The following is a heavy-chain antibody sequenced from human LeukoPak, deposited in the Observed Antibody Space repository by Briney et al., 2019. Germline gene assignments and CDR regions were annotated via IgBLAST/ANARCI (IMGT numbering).Heavy chain of an antibody. CDR1: GFTFSSYW. Sequence: QPGGSLRLSCAASGFTFSSYWMSWVRQAPGKGLEYVANIKQDGSEKYYVDSVKGRFTISRDNTKNSLYLQMNSLRAEDTAVYYCAKFVSGHARPPAFDIWGQGTMVTVSS. CDR3: AKFVSGHARPPAFDI. CDR2: IKQDGSEK. D-gene: IGHD5-12*01. J-gene: IGHJ3*02. V-gene: IGHV3-7*01.